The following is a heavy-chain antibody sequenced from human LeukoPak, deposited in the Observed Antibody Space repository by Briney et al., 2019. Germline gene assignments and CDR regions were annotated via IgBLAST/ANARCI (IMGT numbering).Heavy chain of an antibody. CDR2: INSDGSST. J-gene: IGHJ3*02. V-gene: IGHV3-74*01. CDR1: GFTFSSYW. CDR3: ARVRYYDSSGYYGRRAFDI. Sequence: GGSLRLSCAASGFTFSSYWMHWVRQAPGKGLVWVSRINSDGSSTSYADSVKGRFTISRDNAKNTLYLQMNSLRAEDTAVYYCARVRYYDSSGYYGRRAFDIWGQGTMVTVSS. D-gene: IGHD3-22*01.